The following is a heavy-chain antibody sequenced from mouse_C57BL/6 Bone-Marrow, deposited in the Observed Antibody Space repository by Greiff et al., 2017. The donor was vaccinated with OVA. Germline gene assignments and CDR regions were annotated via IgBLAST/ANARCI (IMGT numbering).Heavy chain of an antibody. V-gene: IGHV1-53*01. CDR3: ARSKAYYSNFYWYFDV. Sequence: VQLQQPGTELVKPGASVKLSCKASGYTFTSYWMHWVKQRPGQGLEWIGNINPSNGGTNYNEKFKSKATLTVDKSSSTAYMQLSSLTSEDSAVYYCARSKAYYSNFYWYFDVWGTGTTVTVSS. CDR1: GYTFTSYW. D-gene: IGHD2-5*01. CDR2: INPSNGGT. J-gene: IGHJ1*03.